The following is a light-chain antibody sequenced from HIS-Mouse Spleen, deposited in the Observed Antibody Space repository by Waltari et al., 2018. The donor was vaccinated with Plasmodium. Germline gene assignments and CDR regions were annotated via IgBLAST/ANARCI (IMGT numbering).Light chain of an antibody. CDR3: QQYYSFPQT. Sequence: AIWMTQSPSLLSASTGDRVPISFRMSQSISSYLAWYQQKPGKAPELLIYAASTLQIGVPSRFSGSGSGTDFTLTISCLQSEDFATYYCQQYYSFPQTFGQGTKVEIK. J-gene: IGKJ1*01. CDR1: QSISSY. V-gene: IGKV1D-8*02. CDR2: AAS.